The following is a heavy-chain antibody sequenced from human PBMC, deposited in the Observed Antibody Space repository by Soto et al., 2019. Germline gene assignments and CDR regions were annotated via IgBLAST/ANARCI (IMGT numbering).Heavy chain of an antibody. Sequence: QVQLQESGPGLVKPSQTLSLTCTVSGGSISSGGYYWSWIRQHPGKGLEWIGYIYYSGSTYYNPSLRSRVTISVDTSKSQFSPKLSSVTAADKAVYYCARAGEPAGVEDVWGQGTTVTVSS. D-gene: IGHD2-2*01. CDR3: ARAGEPAGVEDV. CDR2: IYYSGST. V-gene: IGHV4-31*03. J-gene: IGHJ6*02. CDR1: GGSISSGGYY.